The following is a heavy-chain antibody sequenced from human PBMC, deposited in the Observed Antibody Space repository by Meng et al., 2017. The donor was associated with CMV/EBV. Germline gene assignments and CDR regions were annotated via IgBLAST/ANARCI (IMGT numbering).Heavy chain of an antibody. Sequence: GESLKISCAASGFTFSSYAMHWVRQAPGKGLEWVAVISYDGSNKYYADSVKGRFTISRDNSKNTLYLQMNSLRAEDTAVYYCARERLLRWGGAFDIWSQGTMVTVSS. CDR1: GFTFSSYA. CDR3: ARERLLRWGGAFDI. CDR2: ISYDGSNK. V-gene: IGHV3-30-3*01. J-gene: IGHJ3*02. D-gene: IGHD2-21*01.